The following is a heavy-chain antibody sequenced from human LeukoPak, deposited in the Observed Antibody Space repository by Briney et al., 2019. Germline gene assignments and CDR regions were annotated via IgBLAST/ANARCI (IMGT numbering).Heavy chain of an antibody. CDR1: GYTFTGYY. CDR3: ARDRNSGSALDI. D-gene: IGHD6-6*01. CDR2: IYPYSGDT. J-gene: IGHJ3*02. Sequence: ASVTVSCKASGYTFTGYYIHWVRQAPGQGLEWMGWIYPYSGDTNYAQNFQGRVTMTRDTSISTAYMGLRSLKSDETAVYYCARDRNSGSALDIWGQGTMLTVSS. V-gene: IGHV1-2*02.